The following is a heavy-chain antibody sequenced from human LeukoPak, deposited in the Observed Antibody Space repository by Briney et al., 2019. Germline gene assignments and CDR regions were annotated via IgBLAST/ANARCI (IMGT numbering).Heavy chain of an antibody. CDR2: IFYSGST. D-gene: IGHD1-26*01. CDR3: ARHEYSGSYYGLSWFDP. J-gene: IGHJ5*02. V-gene: IGHV4-39*01. Sequence: SETLSLTCTVSGGSISSSGYYWGWIRQPPGKGLEWFASIFYSGSTYDKPSLKSRVTISVDTSKTQLSLKLSSLTAADTAVYYCARHEYSGSYYGLSWFDPWGQGTLVTVSS. CDR1: GGSISSSGYY.